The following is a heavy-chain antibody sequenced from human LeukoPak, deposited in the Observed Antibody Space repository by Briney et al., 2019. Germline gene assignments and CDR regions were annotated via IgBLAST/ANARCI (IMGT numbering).Heavy chain of an antibody. D-gene: IGHD3-10*01. Sequence: GGSLRLSCAASGFTFSSYAMHWVRQAPGKGLEWVAVISYDGSNKYYADSVKGRFTISRDNSKNTLYLQMNSLRAEDTAVYYCARDLRVTNYYYMDVWGKGTTVTVSS. CDR1: GFTFSSYA. J-gene: IGHJ6*03. CDR2: ISYDGSNK. CDR3: ARDLRVTNYYYMDV. V-gene: IGHV3-30*04.